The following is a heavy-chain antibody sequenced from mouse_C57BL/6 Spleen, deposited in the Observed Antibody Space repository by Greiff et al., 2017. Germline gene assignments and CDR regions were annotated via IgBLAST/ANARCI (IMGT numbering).Heavy chain of an antibody. Sequence: QVQLQQSGPELVKPGASVTISCKASGYAFSSSWMNWVKQRPGKGLEWIGRIYPGDGDTNYNGKFKGKATLTADKSSSTAYMQLSSLTSEDSAVYFCARGGTYYAMDYWGQGTSVTVSS. J-gene: IGHJ4*01. D-gene: IGHD3-3*01. CDR3: ARGGTYYAMDY. CDR1: GYAFSSSW. CDR2: IYPGDGDT. V-gene: IGHV1-82*01.